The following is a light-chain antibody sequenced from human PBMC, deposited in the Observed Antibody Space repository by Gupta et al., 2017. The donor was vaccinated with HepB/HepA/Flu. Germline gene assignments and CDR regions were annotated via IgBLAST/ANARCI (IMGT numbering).Light chain of an antibody. CDR2: AAS. J-gene: IGKJ4*01. CDR3: QQLTAYPLT. V-gene: IGKV1-9*01. CDR1: HDIKTY. Sequence: DIQLTQSPSFLSASVGDRVTITCRASHDIKTYFAWYQQKPGRAPKLLIYAASTLQSGVPSRFSGGGSGTEFTLTITSLQPEDFATYYCQQLTAYPLTFGRGTKVEV.